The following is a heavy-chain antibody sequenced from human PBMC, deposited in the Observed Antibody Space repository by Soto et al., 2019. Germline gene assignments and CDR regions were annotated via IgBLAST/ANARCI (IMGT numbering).Heavy chain of an antibody. CDR3: ARGGEGRYCSGGSCYSSDY. V-gene: IGHV4-30-4*01. CDR2: IYYSGST. D-gene: IGHD2-15*01. J-gene: IGHJ4*02. Sequence: QVQLQESGPGLVKPSQTLSLTCTVSGGSISSGDYYWSWIRQPPGKGLEWIGYIYYSGSTYYNPSLKSRVTVSVDTXXTXVXXKLSSVTAADTAVYYCARGGEGRYCSGGSCYSSDYWGQGTLVTVSS. CDR1: GGSISSGDYY.